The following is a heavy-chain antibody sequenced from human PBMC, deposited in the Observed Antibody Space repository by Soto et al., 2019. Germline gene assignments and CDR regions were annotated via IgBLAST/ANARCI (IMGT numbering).Heavy chain of an antibody. V-gene: IGHV4-61*01. CDR2: IYSSGST. CDR3: ARCSGGSCYIDY. Sequence: PSETLSLTSTVSGGSIISSSYNWSRIRQPPGKGLEWIGYIYSSGSTSYNPSLESRVTISVDTSKNQFSLKLSSVTAADTAVYYCARCSGGSCYIDYWGPGTLVTVSS. CDR1: GGSIISSSYN. J-gene: IGHJ4*02. D-gene: IGHD2-15*01.